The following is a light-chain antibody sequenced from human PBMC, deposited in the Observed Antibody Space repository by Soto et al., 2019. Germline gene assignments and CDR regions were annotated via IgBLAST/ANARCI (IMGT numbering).Light chain of an antibody. CDR1: QSVSSY. V-gene: IGKV3-11*01. J-gene: IGKJ3*01. Sequence: EIVLTQSPATLSLSPGERDTLSCRASQSVSSYLAWYQQKPGQAPRLLIYDASNRATGIPARFSGSGSGTDFTLTISSLEPEDFAGYYCQQRSNWPSITFGPGTKVDIK. CDR2: DAS. CDR3: QQRSNWPSIT.